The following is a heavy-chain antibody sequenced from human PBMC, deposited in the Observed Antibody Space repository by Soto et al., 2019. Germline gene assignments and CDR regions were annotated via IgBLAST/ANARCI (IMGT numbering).Heavy chain of an antibody. V-gene: IGHV1-8*01. CDR1: GYTFTSYD. Sequence: QVQLVQSGAEVKKPGASVKVSCKASGYTFTSYDIHWVRQATGQGLEWMGWMNTNSGNTGYAQKFQGRVTMTRNTSRSTAYMELSSLRSEDTAVYYCARGITIFGVAPPWGQGTLVTVSS. D-gene: IGHD3-3*01. J-gene: IGHJ5*02. CDR2: MNTNSGNT. CDR3: ARGITIFGVAPP.